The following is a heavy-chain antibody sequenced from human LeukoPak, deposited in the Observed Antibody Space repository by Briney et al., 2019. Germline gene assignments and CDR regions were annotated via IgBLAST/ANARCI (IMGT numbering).Heavy chain of an antibody. D-gene: IGHD1-26*01. J-gene: IGHJ4*02. CDR1: GGSISSGGYY. V-gene: IGHV4-31*03. Sequence: PSDTLSLTCTVSGGSISSGGYYWSWIRQHPGKGLEWIGYIYYSGSTYYNPSLKSRVTISVDTSKNQFSLKLSSVTAADTAVYYCARFIVVYGYVDYWGQGTLVTVS. CDR2: IYYSGST. CDR3: ARFIVVYGYVDY.